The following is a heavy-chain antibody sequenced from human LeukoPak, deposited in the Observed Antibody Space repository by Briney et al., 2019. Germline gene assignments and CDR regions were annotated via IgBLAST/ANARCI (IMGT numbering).Heavy chain of an antibody. CDR2: ISAYNGNT. CDR1: GYTFTSYG. J-gene: IGHJ4*02. D-gene: IGHD3-3*01. CDR3: ARDRTHFGVVITDY. Sequence: ASVKVSCKASGYTFTSYGISWVRQAPGQGLEWMGWISAYNGNTNYAQKLQGRVTMTTDTSTSTAYMELRSLRSDDTAVYYCARDRTHFGVVITDYWGQGTLVTVSS. V-gene: IGHV1-18*01.